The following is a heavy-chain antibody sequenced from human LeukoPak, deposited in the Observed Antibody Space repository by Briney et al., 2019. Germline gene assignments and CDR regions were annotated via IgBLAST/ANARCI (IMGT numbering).Heavy chain of an antibody. CDR2: IYYSGSN. D-gene: IGHD2-15*01. V-gene: IGHV4-39*01. CDR1: GGSISSSSYY. Sequence: SETLSLTCTLSGGSISSSSYYWGWVRQPPGKGLEWIGSIYYSGSNYYSPSLKSRVAISVDTSKNQFSLKLSSVTAADTAVYYCASFYRVVAAAWGQGTLGTVSA. J-gene: IGHJ4*02. CDR3: ASFYRVVAAA.